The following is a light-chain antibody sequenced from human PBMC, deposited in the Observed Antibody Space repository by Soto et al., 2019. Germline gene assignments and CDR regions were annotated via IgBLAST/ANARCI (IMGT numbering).Light chain of an antibody. CDR3: MQGLHGPWT. J-gene: IGKJ1*01. Sequence: DVVMTQSLLSLPVTPGEPASISCRSSQSLLHSNGNTYLDWYLQKPGQSPQLLIYLSFNRASGVPDRFSGSGTGTDFTLKISRVEAEDVGVYYCMQGLHGPWTFGQGTKVEIK. CDR1: QSLLHSNGNTY. CDR2: LSF. V-gene: IGKV2-28*01.